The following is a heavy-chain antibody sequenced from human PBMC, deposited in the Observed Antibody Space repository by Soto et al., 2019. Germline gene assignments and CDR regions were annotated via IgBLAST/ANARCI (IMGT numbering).Heavy chain of an antibody. CDR1: GFTFSNYG. D-gene: IGHD7-27*01. CDR2: TSYAGSNT. V-gene: IGHV3-30*18. CDR3: AKDASKLGGWDVDL. Sequence: QVQLVESGGGVVQPGRSLRLSCAASGFTFSNYGMHWVRQAPGKGLEWVAFTSYAGSNTYYTDSVKGRFTISRDNSKNTLYLEMNSLRAEDTAMYYCAKDASKLGGWDVDLWGRGTLVTVSS. J-gene: IGHJ2*01.